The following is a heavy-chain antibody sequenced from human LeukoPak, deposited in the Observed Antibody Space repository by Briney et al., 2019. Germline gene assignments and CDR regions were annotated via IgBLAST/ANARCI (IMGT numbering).Heavy chain of an antibody. Sequence: GGSLRLSCAASGFTFSSYWMHWVRQAPGKGLVWVSRINSDGSSTSYADSVKGRFTISRDNAKNTLYLQMNSLRAEDTAVYYCASGGHKYDSSGPPSFDYWGQGTMVTVSS. CDR1: GFTFSSYW. V-gene: IGHV3-74*01. J-gene: IGHJ4*02. CDR2: INSDGSST. CDR3: ASGGHKYDSSGPPSFDY. D-gene: IGHD3-22*01.